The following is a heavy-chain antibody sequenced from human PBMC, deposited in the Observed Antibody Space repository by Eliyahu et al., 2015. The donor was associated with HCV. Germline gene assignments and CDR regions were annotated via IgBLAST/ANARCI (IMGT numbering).Heavy chain of an antibody. D-gene: IGHD6-13*01. J-gene: IGHJ4*02. CDR2: ISGSGGST. Sequence: EVQLLESGGGLVQPGGSLRLSCAASGFXFXXXAMSWVRQAPGKGLEWVSAISGSGGSTYYADSVKGRFTISRDNSKNTLYLQMNSLRAEDTAVYYCAKEGMGHSSSWFVFDYWGQGTLVTVSS. V-gene: IGHV3-23*01. CDR1: GFXFXXXA. CDR3: AKEGMGHSSSWFVFDY.